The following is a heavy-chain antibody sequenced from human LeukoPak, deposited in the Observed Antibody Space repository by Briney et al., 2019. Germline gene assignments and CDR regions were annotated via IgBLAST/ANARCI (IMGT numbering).Heavy chain of an antibody. Sequence: GGSLRLSCAASGFTFSTYSMNWVRQAPGKGLEWVSYISSSSTTIYYADSVKGRFTISRDNAKNSLYLQMNSLRAEDTAVYYCTRVLYSSGWYGDHYWGQGTLVTVSS. CDR2: ISSSSTTI. V-gene: IGHV3-48*01. J-gene: IGHJ4*02. CDR3: TRVLYSSGWYGDHY. D-gene: IGHD6-19*01. CDR1: GFTFSTYS.